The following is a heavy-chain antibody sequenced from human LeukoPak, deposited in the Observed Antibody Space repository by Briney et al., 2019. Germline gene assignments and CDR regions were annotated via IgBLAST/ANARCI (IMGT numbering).Heavy chain of an antibody. D-gene: IGHD3-22*01. CDR3: AKSEYYYDSSGYSNFDY. CDR1: GFTFSSYA. V-gene: IGHV3-23*01. CDR2: ISGSGGST. J-gene: IGHJ4*02. Sequence: GGSLRLSCAASGFTFSSYAMSWVRQAPGKGLEWVSAISGSGGSTYYADSVKGRFTISRDNSKNTLYLQMNSLRAEDMAVYYCAKSEYYYDSSGYSNFDYWGQGTLVTVSS.